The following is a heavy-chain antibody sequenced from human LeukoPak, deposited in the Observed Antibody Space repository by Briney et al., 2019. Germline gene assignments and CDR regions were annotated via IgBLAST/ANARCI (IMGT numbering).Heavy chain of an antibody. Sequence: SETLSLTCAVSGGSISSPNWWTWVRQPPGKGLEWIGEIYHSGRTNSNPSLESRVIMSVDKSKNQFSLKLTSVTAADTAEYYCARVGHNWFDPWGQGTLVTVSS. V-gene: IGHV4-4*02. D-gene: IGHD1-26*01. CDR3: ARVGHNWFDP. CDR2: IYHSGRT. CDR1: GGSISSPNW. J-gene: IGHJ5*02.